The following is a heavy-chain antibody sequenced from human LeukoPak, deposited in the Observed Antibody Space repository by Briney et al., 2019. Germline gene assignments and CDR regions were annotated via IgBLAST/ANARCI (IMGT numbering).Heavy chain of an antibody. J-gene: IGHJ4*02. CDR3: ARDTDGDYYFDY. CDR2: INPNSGGT. D-gene: IGHD4-17*01. Sequence: ASVKVSCKASGYTFTGYYMHWVRQAPGQGLEWMGWINPNSGGTNYAQKFQGRVTMTRDTSISTAYMGLSRLRSDDTAVYYCARDTDGDYYFDYWGQGTLVTVSS. CDR1: GYTFTGYY. V-gene: IGHV1-2*02.